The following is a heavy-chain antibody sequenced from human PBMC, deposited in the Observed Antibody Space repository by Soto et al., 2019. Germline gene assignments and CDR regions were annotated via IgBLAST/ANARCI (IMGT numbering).Heavy chain of an antibody. J-gene: IGHJ5*02. D-gene: IGHD3-16*02. V-gene: IGHV3-30-3*01. CDR1: GFTFSSYA. CDR2: ISYDGSNK. CDR3: ARDRAITFGGVIVSVWFDP. Sequence: GGSLRLSCAASGFTFSSYAMHWVRQAPGKGLEWVAVISYDGSNKYYADSVKGRFTISRDNSKNTLYLQMNGLRAEDTAVYYCARDRAITFGGVIVSVWFDPWGQGTLVTVSS.